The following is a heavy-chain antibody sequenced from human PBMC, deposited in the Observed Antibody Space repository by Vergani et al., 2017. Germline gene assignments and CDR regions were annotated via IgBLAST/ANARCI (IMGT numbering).Heavy chain of an antibody. CDR2: IYPGDSDT. D-gene: IGHD5-18*01. CDR3: ASTSRVDTAMVYYYGMDV. V-gene: IGHV5-51*01. Sequence: VQLVQSGAEVKKPGASVKVSCKGSGYSFTSYWIGWVRQMPGKGLEWMGIIYPGDSDTRYSPSFQGQVTISADKSISTAYLQWSSLKASDTAMYYCASTSRVDTAMVYYYGMDVWGQGTTVTVSS. J-gene: IGHJ6*02. CDR1: GYSFTSYW.